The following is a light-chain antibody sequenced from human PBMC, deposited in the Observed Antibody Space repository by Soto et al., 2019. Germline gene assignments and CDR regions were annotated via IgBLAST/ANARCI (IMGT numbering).Light chain of an antibody. CDR3: QQRSNWPLT. J-gene: IGKJ4*01. CDR2: DTS. CDR1: QSVSSY. Sequence: ETVLRQSPATMSLSPGDRATFSCRASQSVSSYLAWYQQKPGQAPRLLIYDTSSRATAIPARFSGSGSGTDFTLTISSLEPEDFAVYYCQQRSNWPLTFGGGTKVEIK. V-gene: IGKV3-11*01.